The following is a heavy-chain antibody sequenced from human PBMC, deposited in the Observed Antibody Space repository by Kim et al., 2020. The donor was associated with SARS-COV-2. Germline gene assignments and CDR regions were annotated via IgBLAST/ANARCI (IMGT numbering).Heavy chain of an antibody. J-gene: IGHJ4*02. CDR1: GYTFTAYY. D-gene: IGHD2-2*01. CDR2: INPNSGGT. Sequence: ASVKVSCKASGYTFTAYYIHWVRQAPGQGLEWMGWINPNSGGTSFASQFQGRVTMTSDTSINTVYLDLSSLRSADTAVYYCVGDPHIAVVLTGSHYWGQG. V-gene: IGHV1-2*02. CDR3: VGDPHIAVVLTGSHY.